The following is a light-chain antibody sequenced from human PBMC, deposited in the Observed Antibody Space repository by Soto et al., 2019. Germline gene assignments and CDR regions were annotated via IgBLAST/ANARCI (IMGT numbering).Light chain of an antibody. CDR1: QTVSNK. Sequence: EIVLAQSPATLSSSRGERATLSCRASQTVSNKLAWYQHKPGQAPRLLIYDTSNRATGIPARFSGSGSGTDFTLTISSLEPEDFAVYYCHQRKSWPRTFGQGTKVDIK. CDR2: DTS. J-gene: IGKJ1*01. CDR3: HQRKSWPRT. V-gene: IGKV3-11*01.